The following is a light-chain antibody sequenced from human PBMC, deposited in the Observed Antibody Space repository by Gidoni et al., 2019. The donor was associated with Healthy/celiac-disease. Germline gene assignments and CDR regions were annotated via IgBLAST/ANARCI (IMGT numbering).Light chain of an antibody. CDR2: EVS. V-gene: IGLV2-23*02. CDR1: SSDVASYNP. CDR3: CSYAGSSTWV. Sequence: SVSGSPGQSITISCTGTSSDVASYNPVSWYQQHPGKAPKLMIYEVSKRPSGVSTRFSGSKSGNTASLTISVLQAEDDADYYCCSYAGSSTWVFGGGTKLTVL. J-gene: IGLJ3*02.